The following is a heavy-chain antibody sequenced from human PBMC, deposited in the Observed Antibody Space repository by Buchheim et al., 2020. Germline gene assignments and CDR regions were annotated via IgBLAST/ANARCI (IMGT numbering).Heavy chain of an antibody. CDR3: AKSSALDDYDYQYYGMDV. D-gene: IGHD4-17*01. CDR2: IRFDGSNQ. Sequence: QVQLVESGGGVVQPGRSLRLSCAASGFTFCSYGMHWVCLTPGEGLEWVAFIRFDGSNQYYEASVKGRFTISRDNSKNTLSLQMNSLRSEDTAVYYCAKSSALDDYDYQYYGMDVWGQGTT. V-gene: IGHV3-30*02. J-gene: IGHJ6*02. CDR1: GFTFCSYG.